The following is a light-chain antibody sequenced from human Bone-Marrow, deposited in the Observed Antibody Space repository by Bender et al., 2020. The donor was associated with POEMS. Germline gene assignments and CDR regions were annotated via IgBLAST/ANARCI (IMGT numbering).Light chain of an antibody. CDR2: KDT. J-gene: IGLJ1*01. V-gene: IGLV3-25*03. Sequence: SYELTQPPSVSVSPGQTARITCSGDALPKEYASWYQQKPGQAPVLVIYKDTERPSGIPERFSGSSSVTTVTLTITGVQAEDEADYYCQSADSNDSYDVFGTGTKVTVL. CDR1: ALPKEY. CDR3: QSADSNDSYDV.